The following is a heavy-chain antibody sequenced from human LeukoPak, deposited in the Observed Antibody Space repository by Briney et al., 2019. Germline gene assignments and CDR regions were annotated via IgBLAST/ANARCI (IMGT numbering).Heavy chain of an antibody. D-gene: IGHD2-2*01. CDR2: INPKSGGT. Sequence: ALEKVSCKASGYTLSAHYMHWVRHAPGQGREGMGWINPKSGGTNSEHKIPIRGTMTRDTSISTGYMELSRLGSDDTAVYYCARWRGYAGDWSGRFDDWGEGTLVSVFS. CDR3: ARWRGYAGDWSGRFDD. CDR1: GYTLSAHY. J-gene: IGHJ4*02. V-gene: IGHV1-2*07.